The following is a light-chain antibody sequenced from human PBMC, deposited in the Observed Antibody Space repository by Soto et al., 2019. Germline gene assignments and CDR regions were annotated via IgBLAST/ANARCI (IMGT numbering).Light chain of an antibody. CDR2: EVT. V-gene: IGLV2-8*01. CDR3: SSYAGSDNLV. CDR1: SSDVGAYNY. J-gene: IGLJ3*02. Sequence: QSALTQPPPASGSPGQSVTISCTGTSSDVGAYNYVSWYRHYPGTAPELMIYEVTKRPSGVPVRFSCSKSGNTASLTVSGLQADDEADCYCSSYAGSDNLVFGGGTKGTVL.